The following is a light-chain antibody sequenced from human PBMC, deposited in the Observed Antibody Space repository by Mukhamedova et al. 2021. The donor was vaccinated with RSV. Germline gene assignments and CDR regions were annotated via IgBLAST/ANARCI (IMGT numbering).Light chain of an antibody. V-gene: IGKV1-5*03. CDR2: KAS. Sequence: WYQRRVHGGAPKPLISKASTLESGVPSRFSGSGSGTEFTLTISSLQPDDVATYYCQQYNSYSPTFGQGTKVEIK. CDR3: QQYNSYSPT. J-gene: IGKJ1*01.